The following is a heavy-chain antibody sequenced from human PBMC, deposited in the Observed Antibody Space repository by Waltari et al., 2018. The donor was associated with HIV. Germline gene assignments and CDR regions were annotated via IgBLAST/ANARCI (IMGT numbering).Heavy chain of an antibody. J-gene: IGHJ4*02. D-gene: IGHD6-19*01. CDR2: INHSGST. CDR1: GGSFSGYY. Sequence: QVQLQQWGAGLLKPSETLSLTCAVYGGSFSGYYWSWIRQPPGKGLEWIGEINHSGSTNYNPSLKSRVTISVDTSKNQFSLKLSSVTAADTAGYYCASIGSSGWYNYWGQGTLVTVSS. V-gene: IGHV4-34*01. CDR3: ASIGSSGWYNY.